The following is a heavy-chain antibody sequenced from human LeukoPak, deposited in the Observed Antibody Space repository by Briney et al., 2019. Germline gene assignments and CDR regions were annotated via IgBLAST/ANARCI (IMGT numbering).Heavy chain of an antibody. J-gene: IGHJ5*02. CDR1: GAFITSSSYY. D-gene: IGHD3-16*02. CDR3: ARDPAMITFGGVIVIPGVWFDP. CDR2: NYFSGRT. V-gene: IGHV4-39*07. Sequence: PSETLSLTCTVSGAFITSSSYYWGWIRQPPGKGLEWIGSNYFSGRTYHNPSLKSRVIISVDTSKNQFSLKLSSVTAADTAVYYCARDPAMITFGGVIVIPGVWFDPWGQGTLVTVSS.